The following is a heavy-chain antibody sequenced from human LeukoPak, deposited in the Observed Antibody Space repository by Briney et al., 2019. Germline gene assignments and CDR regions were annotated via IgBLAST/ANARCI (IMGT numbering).Heavy chain of an antibody. CDR1: GGSISSGSYY. J-gene: IGHJ4*02. D-gene: IGHD3-9*01. V-gene: IGHV4-39*07. CDR2: IYHSGST. CDR3: ARTRPNYDILTGYHDY. Sequence: SQTLSLTCTVSGGSISSGSYYWGWIRQPPGKGLEWIGSIYHSGSTYYNPSLKSRVTISVDTSKNQFSLKLSSVTAADTAVYYCARTRPNYDILTGYHDYWGQGTLVTVSS.